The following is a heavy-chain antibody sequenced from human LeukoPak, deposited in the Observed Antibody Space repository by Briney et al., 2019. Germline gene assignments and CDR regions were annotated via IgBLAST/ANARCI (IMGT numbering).Heavy chain of an antibody. Sequence: GGSLRLSCAASGFTFSSYGMHWVRQAPGKGLEWVAVIWYDGSNKYYADSVKGRFTISRDNSKNTLYLQMNSLRAEDTAVYYCARDHRFDSSSYCDYWGQGTLVTVSS. D-gene: IGHD3-22*01. J-gene: IGHJ4*02. V-gene: IGHV3-33*01. CDR2: IWYDGSNK. CDR3: ARDHRFDSSSYCDY. CDR1: GFTFSSYG.